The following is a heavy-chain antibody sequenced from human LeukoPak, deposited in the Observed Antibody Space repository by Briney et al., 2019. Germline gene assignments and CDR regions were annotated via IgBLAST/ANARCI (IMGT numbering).Heavy chain of an antibody. CDR1: GDSVSGNSVT. Sequence: SQTLSLTCAISGDSVSGNSVTWNWIRQSPSRGLEWLGRTYYRSTWYNDYAVSVRGRITVNPDTSKNQFSLHLNSVTPEDTAVYYCARRLTQYDCFDPWGQGILVTVSP. D-gene: IGHD2-2*01. J-gene: IGHJ5*02. CDR2: TYYRSTWYN. CDR3: ARRLTQYDCFDP. V-gene: IGHV6-1*01.